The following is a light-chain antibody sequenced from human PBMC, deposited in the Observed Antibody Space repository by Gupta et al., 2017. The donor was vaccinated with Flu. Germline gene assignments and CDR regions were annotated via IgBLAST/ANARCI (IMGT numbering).Light chain of an antibody. CDR1: QSVSSY. CDR3: QQRSNWLT. J-gene: IGKJ4*01. V-gene: IGKV3-11*01. Sequence: EIMLTQAPATLSLSPGERATLSCRASQSVSSYLAWYQQNPGQAPRLLIYDASNRATGIPARFSGSGSGKDFTLTISSLEPEDFVVYYCQQRSNWLTFGGGTKVEIK. CDR2: DAS.